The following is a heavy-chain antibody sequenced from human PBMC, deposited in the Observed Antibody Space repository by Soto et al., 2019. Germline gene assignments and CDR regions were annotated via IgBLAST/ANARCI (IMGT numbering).Heavy chain of an antibody. V-gene: IGHV2-5*04. CDR1: GLSLSRSGVG. CDR3: VNNEVTIVRGAYFDY. CDR2: IFWDDDK. D-gene: IGHD3-10*01. Sequence: QITLKESGPTLVKPTQTLTLTCTLSGLSLSRSGVGMGWIHQPPGKALEWVALIFWDDDKRYNPSRKSRLTITEAASKNQVVLTMTTMDPVDTGTYYCVNNEVTIVRGAYFDYWCQGTLVTVSS. J-gene: IGHJ4*02.